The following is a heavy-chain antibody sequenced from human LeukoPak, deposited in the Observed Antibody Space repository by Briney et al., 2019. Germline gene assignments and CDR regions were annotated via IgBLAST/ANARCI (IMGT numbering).Heavy chain of an antibody. CDR1: GFSFSSYA. V-gene: IGHV3-64*04. D-gene: IGHD6-13*01. Sequence: PGGSLRLSCSVSGFSFSSYAMHWVRQAPGKGLEYVSSISSNGDSTYYADSVKGRFTISRDNSKNTLFLQMSSLRAEDTAVYYCATGSSSSFDYWGQGTLVTVSA. CDR2: ISSNGDST. CDR3: ATGSSSSFDY. J-gene: IGHJ4*02.